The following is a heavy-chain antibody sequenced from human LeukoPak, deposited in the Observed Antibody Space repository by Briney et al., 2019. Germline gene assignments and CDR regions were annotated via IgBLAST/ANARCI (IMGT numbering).Heavy chain of an antibody. Sequence: PSETLSLTCTVSGGSISSSSYYWGWIRQPPGKGLEWIGSIYYSGSTYYNPSLKSRVTISVDTSKNQFSLKLSSVTAADTAVYYCAREDPMTHAFDIWGQGTMVTVSS. CDR2: IYYSGST. V-gene: IGHV4-39*07. CDR1: GGSISSSSYY. J-gene: IGHJ3*02. CDR3: AREDPMTHAFDI.